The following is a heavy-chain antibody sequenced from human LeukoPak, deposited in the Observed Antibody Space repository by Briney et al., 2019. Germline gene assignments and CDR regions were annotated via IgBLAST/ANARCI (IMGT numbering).Heavy chain of an antibody. V-gene: IGHV1-2*06. D-gene: IGHD2-15*01. J-gene: IGHJ5*02. Sequence: ASVKVSCKASGYTFTSYDINWVRQAPGQGLEWMGRINPNSGDTNYAQKFQGRVTMTRDTSISTAYMELSRLRSDDTAVYYCAREGGRHCSGGSCYSTDWFDPWGQGTLVTVSS. CDR3: AREGGRHCSGGSCYSTDWFDP. CDR2: INPNSGDT. CDR1: GYTFTSYD.